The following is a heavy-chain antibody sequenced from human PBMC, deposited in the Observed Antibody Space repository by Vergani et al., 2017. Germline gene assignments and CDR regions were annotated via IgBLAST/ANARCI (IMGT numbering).Heavy chain of an antibody. CDR1: GASINNDFYY. J-gene: IGHJ4*02. D-gene: IGHD2-15*01. CDR2: IYVSGIT. V-gene: IGHV4-61*02. CDR3: VSKRGACRAAYCHSYDF. Sequence: QVQLQESGPGLVKPSQTLSLTCTVSGASINNDFYYWHWIRQPAGKGLEWIGRIYVSGITDYNSSLQSRVSMSVDTSKNQFSLTLTSVTAADTAVYYCVSKRGACRAAYCHSYDFWGPGTLVGVSA.